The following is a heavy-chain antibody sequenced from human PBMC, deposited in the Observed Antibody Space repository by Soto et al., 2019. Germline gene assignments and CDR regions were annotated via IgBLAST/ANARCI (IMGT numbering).Heavy chain of an antibody. Sequence: GGSLRLSCAASGFTFSNYNMNWVRQAPGKGLEWVSYISSSSSTIYYADSVKGRFTISRDNAKNSLYLQMNSLRDEDTAVYYCARDVTSHRRHYCSTTSCYTVTFDYRGQGTLVPVSS. V-gene: IGHV3-48*02. CDR3: ARDVTSHRRHYCSTTSCYTVTFDY. J-gene: IGHJ4*02. CDR2: ISSSSSTI. CDR1: GFTFSNYN. D-gene: IGHD2-2*02.